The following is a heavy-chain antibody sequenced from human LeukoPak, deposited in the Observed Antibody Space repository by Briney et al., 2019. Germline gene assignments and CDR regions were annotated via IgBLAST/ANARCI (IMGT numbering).Heavy chain of an antibody. D-gene: IGHD2/OR15-2a*01. CDR3: ATDSHSFRPTDAFDI. V-gene: IGHV1-24*01. Sequence: ASVKVSCKVSGYTLTELSMHWVRQAPGKGLEWMGGFDPEDGETIYAQKFQGRITMTEDTSTDTAYMELSSLRSEDTAVYYCATDSHSFRPTDAFDIRGQGTMVTVSS. J-gene: IGHJ3*02. CDR1: GYTLTELS. CDR2: FDPEDGET.